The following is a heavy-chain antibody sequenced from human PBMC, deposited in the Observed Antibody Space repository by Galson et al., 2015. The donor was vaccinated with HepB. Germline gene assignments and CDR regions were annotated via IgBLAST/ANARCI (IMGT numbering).Heavy chain of an antibody. D-gene: IGHD6-13*01. Sequence: CSISGDSVSNNNAAWNWIRQSPSRGLEWLGRTYYRARWYSDYAVSVSSRIIINADTSKNQFSLQLNSVTPEGTAVYYCARVPGTIHYYGMDAWGQGTTVTVSS. V-gene: IGHV6-1*01. CDR3: ARVPGTIHYYGMDA. J-gene: IGHJ6*02. CDR2: TYYRARWYS. CDR1: GDSVSNNNAA.